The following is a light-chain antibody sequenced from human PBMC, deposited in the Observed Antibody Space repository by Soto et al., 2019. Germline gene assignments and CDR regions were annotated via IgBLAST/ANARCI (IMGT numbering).Light chain of an antibody. CDR2: GNS. CDR3: QSYDSSLSGYV. CDR1: SSNIGAGHD. Sequence: QSVLTQPPSVSGAPGQRVTISCTGSSSNIGAGHDVHWYQQLPGTAPKLLIYGNSKRPSGVPDRFSGSKSGTSASLAITGLQAEDEADYYCQSYDSSLSGYVFGTGTKLTVL. V-gene: IGLV1-40*01. J-gene: IGLJ1*01.